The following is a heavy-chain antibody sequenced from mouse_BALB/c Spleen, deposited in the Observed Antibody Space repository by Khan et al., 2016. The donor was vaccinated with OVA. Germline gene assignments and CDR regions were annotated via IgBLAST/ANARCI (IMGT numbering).Heavy chain of an antibody. CDR3: ARGGYGSLAY. CDR2: INPSDGRN. Sequence: QVQLQQPGAELVKPGASVNLSCKASGYAFTSYWMHWVKQRPGQGLEWIGEINPSDGRNYCNEQLMRTATLTVDNSSTTAYMQLSSLTSENSAVYYDARGGYGSLAYWCQGTLVTVSA. J-gene: IGHJ3*01. D-gene: IGHD2-10*02. CDR1: GYAFTSYW. V-gene: IGHV1S81*02.